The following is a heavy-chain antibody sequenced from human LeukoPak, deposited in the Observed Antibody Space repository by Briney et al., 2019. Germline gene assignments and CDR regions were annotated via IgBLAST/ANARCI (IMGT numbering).Heavy chain of an antibody. CDR2: IYYSGST. D-gene: IGHD6-13*01. CDR1: GGSISSYY. V-gene: IGHV4-59*01. Sequence: SETLPLTCTVSGGSISSYYWSWIRQPPGKGLEWIGYIYYSGSTNYNPSLKSRVTISVDTSKNQFSLKLSSVTAADTAVYYCARYKAAAVHFDPWGQGTLVTVSS. J-gene: IGHJ5*02. CDR3: ARYKAAAVHFDP.